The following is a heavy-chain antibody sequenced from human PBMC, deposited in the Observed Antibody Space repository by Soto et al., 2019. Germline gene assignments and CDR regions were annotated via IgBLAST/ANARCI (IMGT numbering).Heavy chain of an antibody. CDR3: ARDRHDILTGYYMAPQAFDI. D-gene: IGHD3-9*01. Sequence: GASVKVSCKASGYTFTSYGISWVRQAPGQGLEWMGWISAYNGNTNYAQKLQGRVTMTTDTSTSTAYMELRSLRSDDTAVYYCARDRHDILTGYYMAPQAFDIWGQGTMVTVS. CDR2: ISAYNGNT. J-gene: IGHJ3*02. CDR1: GYTFTSYG. V-gene: IGHV1-18*01.